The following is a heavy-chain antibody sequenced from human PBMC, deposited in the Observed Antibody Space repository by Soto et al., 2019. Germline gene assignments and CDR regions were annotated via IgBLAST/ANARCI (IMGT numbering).Heavy chain of an antibody. CDR2: IYHSGST. D-gene: IGHD1-26*01. V-gene: IGHV4-38-2*01. J-gene: IGHJ4*02. Sequence: PSETLSLTCAVSGYSISSGYYWGWIRQPPGKGLEWIGSIYHSGSTYYNPSLKSRVTISVDTSKNQFSLKLSSVTAADTAVYYRARNYWRGELPPERDYWGQGTLVTVSS. CDR3: ARNYWRGELPPERDY. CDR1: GYSISSGYY.